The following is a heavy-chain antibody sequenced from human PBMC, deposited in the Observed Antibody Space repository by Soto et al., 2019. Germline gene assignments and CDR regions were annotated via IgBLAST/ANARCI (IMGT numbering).Heavy chain of an antibody. V-gene: IGHV4-39*01. CDR2: ISHTGSP. Sequence: SETLSLTCTVSGGSISNSDYFWAWMRQPPGKGLEWVGTISHTGSPRYNPSLKSRVTISVDTSKNQFSLRLPSVTAADTAVFYCASQLESPTHLAYWGRGTLVPVSS. CDR3: ASQLESPTHLAY. J-gene: IGHJ1*01. CDR1: GGSISNSDYF.